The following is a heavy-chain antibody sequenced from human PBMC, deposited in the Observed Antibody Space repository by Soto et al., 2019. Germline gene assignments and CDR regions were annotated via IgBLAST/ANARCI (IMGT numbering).Heavy chain of an antibody. CDR2: IYYSGTT. J-gene: IGHJ6*02. Sequence: SETLSLTCTVSGGSISSYSWSWVRQPPGKGLEWIGYIYYSGTTNYNPSLKSRVAISIDTPKNQFSLRLSSVTAADTAVYFCGRGDYYYYHMGVWGQGTTVTVS. CDR1: GGSISSYS. CDR3: GRGDYYYYHMGV. V-gene: IGHV4-59*01.